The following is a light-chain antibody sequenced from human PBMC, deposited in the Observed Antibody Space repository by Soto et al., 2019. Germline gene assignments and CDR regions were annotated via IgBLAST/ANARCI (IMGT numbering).Light chain of an antibody. CDR1: QSISSW. J-gene: IGKJ5*01. CDR2: AVS. CDR3: QHFKSFPIT. Sequence: IHWTQSPSSLSASLGDRATLSCRASQSISSWLAWYKQKPGKAPKLLSYAVSTLQSGVPSRFRGSGSGTDFTLTISSLKPEDFETYYCQHFKSFPITFGQGTRLEIK. V-gene: IGKV1-9*01.